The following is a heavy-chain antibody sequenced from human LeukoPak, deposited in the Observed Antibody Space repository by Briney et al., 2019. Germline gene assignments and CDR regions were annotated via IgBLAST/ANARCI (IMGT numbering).Heavy chain of an antibody. CDR2: MYYSGST. J-gene: IGHJ5*02. D-gene: IGHD6-13*01. CDR1: GGSISRSSYY. V-gene: IGHV4-39*07. Sequence: PSETLSLTCTVSGGSISRSSYYWGWIRQPPGKGLEWIGSMYYSGSTYYNPSLKSRVTISVDTSKNQFSLKLSSVTAADTAVYYCARAVTSSSSWYRWVNWFDPWGQGTLVTVSS. CDR3: ARAVTSSSSWYRWVNWFDP.